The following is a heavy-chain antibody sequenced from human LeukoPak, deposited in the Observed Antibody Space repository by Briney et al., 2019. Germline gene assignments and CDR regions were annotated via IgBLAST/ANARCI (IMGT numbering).Heavy chain of an antibody. J-gene: IGHJ6*02. CDR3: AKGQTLYYYYGMDV. CDR2: ISGRGGST. CDR1: GFTFSSYA. V-gene: IGHV3-23*01. Sequence: GGSLRLSCAASGFTFSSYAMSWVRQAPGKGLEWVSAISGRGGSTYYADSVKGRFTISRDNSNNTLYLQMNSLRAEDTAVYYCAKGQTLYYYYGMDVWGQGTTVTVSS.